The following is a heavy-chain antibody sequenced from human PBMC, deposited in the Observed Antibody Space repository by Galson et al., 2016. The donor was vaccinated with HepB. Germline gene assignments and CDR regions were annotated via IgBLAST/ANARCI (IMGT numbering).Heavy chain of an antibody. CDR3: AKDEYTIGWGPPWFDP. D-gene: IGHD3-10*01. J-gene: IGHJ5*02. V-gene: IGHV3-30*18. CDR2: ISYDGTKR. Sequence: SLRLSCAASGLSFRSYGMHWVRQAPGEGLEWVAVISYDGTKRSYGDSVRGRFTISRDNSKNTLYLEMNSPRAEDTAVYYCAKDEYTIGWGPPWFDPWGQGTLGTVSS. CDR1: GLSFRSYG.